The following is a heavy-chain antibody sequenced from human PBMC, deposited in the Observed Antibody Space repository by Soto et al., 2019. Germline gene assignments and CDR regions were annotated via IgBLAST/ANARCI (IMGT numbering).Heavy chain of an antibody. Sequence: EAQLLESGGGLVQPGGSLSLSCAAAGFTFSRYAMSWVRQAPGKGLEWVSTVTGGGHTTYNADSVNGRFTISRDNSKNTLYLQMNNMRAEDTAIYYCASSSGDLDVYGMDIWGPGTTVTVSS. D-gene: IGHD3-10*01. J-gene: IGHJ6*02. CDR1: GFTFSRYA. CDR3: ASSSGDLDVYGMDI. V-gene: IGHV3-23*01. CDR2: VTGGGHTT.